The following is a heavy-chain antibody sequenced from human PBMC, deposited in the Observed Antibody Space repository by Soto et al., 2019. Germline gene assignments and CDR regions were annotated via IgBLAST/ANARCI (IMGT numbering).Heavy chain of an antibody. Sequence: GGSLRPSCAASGFTFSSNGMYRFLKAPARGVEWVAVTTYDRSNKDYVDSVKGRFPISRDNSKNTLYLQMNSLRAEDKALYYCAKDPSLYDFWSGYFSEWGQGTLVTVSS. CDR1: GFTFSSNG. V-gene: IGHV3-30*18. J-gene: IGHJ4*02. CDR2: TTYDRSNK. D-gene: IGHD3-3*01. CDR3: AKDPSLYDFWSGYFSE.